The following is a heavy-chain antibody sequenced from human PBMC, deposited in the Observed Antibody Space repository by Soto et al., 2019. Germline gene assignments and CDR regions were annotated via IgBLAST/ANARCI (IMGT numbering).Heavy chain of an antibody. CDR1: GFNFDNYG. J-gene: IGHJ4*02. D-gene: IGHD1-7*01. CDR2: ITYDGSNK. Sequence: GGSLRLSCQASGFNFDNYGMHWVRQAPGKGLEWVAVITYDGSNKYYADSVKGRFAISRDNSKNTLSLHLNTLKPEDTAVYHCAKDRVGGTFYTPLGFWGQGTLVTVSS. V-gene: IGHV3-30*18. CDR3: AKDRVGGTFYTPLGF.